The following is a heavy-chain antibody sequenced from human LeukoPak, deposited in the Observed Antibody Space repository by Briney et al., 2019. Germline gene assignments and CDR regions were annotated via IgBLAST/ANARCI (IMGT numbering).Heavy chain of an antibody. D-gene: IGHD3-3*01. V-gene: IGHV3-30-3*01. Sequence: GALRLSCSASGFTFSSYAMHWVRQAPGKGLEWVAVISYDGSNKYYADSVKGRFTISRDNSRNTLYLQMNSLRAEDTAVYYCARGITIFGVALYGMDVWGQGTTVTVSS. CDR3: ARGITIFGVALYGMDV. CDR1: GFTFSSYA. J-gene: IGHJ6*02. CDR2: ISYDGSNK.